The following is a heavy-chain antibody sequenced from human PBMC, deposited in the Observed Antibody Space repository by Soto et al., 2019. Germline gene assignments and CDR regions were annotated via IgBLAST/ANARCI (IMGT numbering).Heavy chain of an antibody. CDR1: GYTFTSYA. V-gene: IGHV1-3*01. Sequence: ASVKVSCKASGYTFTSYAMHWVRQAPGQRLEWMGWINAGNGNTKYSQKFQGRVTITRDTSASTAYMELSSLRSEDTAVYYCARDCRGSSWLRHNWFDPWGQGTLVTVSX. CDR2: INAGNGNT. CDR3: ARDCRGSSWLRHNWFDP. D-gene: IGHD6-13*01. J-gene: IGHJ5*02.